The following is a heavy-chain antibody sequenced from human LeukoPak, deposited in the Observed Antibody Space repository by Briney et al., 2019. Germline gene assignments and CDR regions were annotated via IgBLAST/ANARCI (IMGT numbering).Heavy chain of an antibody. CDR3: ARDKGYSYGYDY. CDR1: GGSISSYY. D-gene: IGHD5-18*01. CDR2: IYYSGST. V-gene: IGHV4-59*01. J-gene: IGHJ4*02. Sequence: PSETLSLTCTVSGGSISSYYWSWIRQPPGKGLEWIGYIYYSGSTNYNPSLKSRVTISVDTSKNQFSLKLSSVTAADTAVYYCARDKGYSYGYDYWGQGTLVTVSS.